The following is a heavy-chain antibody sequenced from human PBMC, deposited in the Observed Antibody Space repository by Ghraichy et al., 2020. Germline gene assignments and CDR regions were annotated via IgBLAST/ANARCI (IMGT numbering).Heavy chain of an antibody. CDR3: ARVPFDTTGYYFDF. CDR1: GFSFDKYW. CDR2: MKQDGSEK. V-gene: IGHV3-7*01. J-gene: IGHJ4*02. D-gene: IGHD3-22*01. Sequence: GESLRLSCAASGFSFDKYWMSWVRQAPGKGLEWVANMKQDGSEKYYGDSVKGRFIISRDNAKMSLYLRMNSLRPDDTALYFCARVPFDTTGYYFDFWGQGILVTVSS.